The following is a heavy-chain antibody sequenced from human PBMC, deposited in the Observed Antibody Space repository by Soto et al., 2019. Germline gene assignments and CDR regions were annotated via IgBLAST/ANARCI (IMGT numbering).Heavy chain of an antibody. Sequence: PSGTLSLTCTVSGGSICSYYWSWIRKHPGKGLEWIGYIYYSGSTNYNPSLKSRVTISVDTSKNQFSLKLSSVTAADTAVYYCARAPADYDVGRGYYTSLFDPWGQGTLDTVSS. CDR2: IYYSGST. D-gene: IGHD3-3*01. J-gene: IGHJ5*02. CDR3: ARAPADYDVGRGYYTSLFDP. CDR1: GGSICSYY. V-gene: IGHV4-59*01.